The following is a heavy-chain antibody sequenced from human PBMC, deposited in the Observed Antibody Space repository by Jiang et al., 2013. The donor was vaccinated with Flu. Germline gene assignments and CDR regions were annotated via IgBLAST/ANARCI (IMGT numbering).Heavy chain of an antibody. CDR1: GGSISSYY. CDR3: AREHYYDSSGYTSFDY. V-gene: IGHV4-59*01. CDR2: IYYSGST. Sequence: GSGLVKPSETLSLTCTVSGGSISSYYWSWIRQPPGKGLEWIGYIYYSGSTNYNPSLKSRVTISVDTSKNQFSLKLSSVTAADTAVYYCAREHYYDSSGYTSFDYWGQGTLVTVSS. D-gene: IGHD3-22*01. J-gene: IGHJ4*02.